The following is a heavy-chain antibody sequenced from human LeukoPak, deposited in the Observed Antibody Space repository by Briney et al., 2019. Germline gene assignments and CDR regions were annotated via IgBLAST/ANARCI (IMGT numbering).Heavy chain of an antibody. Sequence: GGSLRLSCAASGFTFDDYAMHWVRQAPGKGLEWVSGISWNSGSIGYADSVKGRFTISRDNAKNSLYLQMNSLRAEDTAVYYCARDAPSIRAFDLWGRGTLVTVSS. V-gene: IGHV3-9*01. CDR3: ARDAPSIRAFDL. D-gene: IGHD2-21*01. CDR2: ISWNSGSI. CDR1: GFTFDDYA. J-gene: IGHJ2*01.